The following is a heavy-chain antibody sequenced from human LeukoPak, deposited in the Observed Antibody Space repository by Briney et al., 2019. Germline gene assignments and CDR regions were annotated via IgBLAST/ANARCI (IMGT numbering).Heavy chain of an antibody. Sequence: GGSLRLSCAASGFTFSRYWMSWVRQAPGQGLEWVATIKQDGSETYYVDSVKGRFTISRDNAKNSLHLQMNSLRAEDAAVFYCARTDYYTSGTYTYPNFDYWGQGTLVTVSS. CDR1: GFTFSRYW. D-gene: IGHD3-10*01. CDR3: ARTDYYTSGTYTYPNFDY. V-gene: IGHV3-7*03. CDR2: IKQDGSET. J-gene: IGHJ4*02.